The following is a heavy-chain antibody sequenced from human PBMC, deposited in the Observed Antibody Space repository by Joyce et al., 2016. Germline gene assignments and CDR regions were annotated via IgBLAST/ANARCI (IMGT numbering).Heavy chain of an antibody. Sequence: QGQLVESGGGVVQPGRSLRLSCAASGFTFSNYGMHWVRQAPGKGLEWVSVISYDGSNKHDGDSVKGRFAISRDNAKNTLYLQMNSLRAEDTAVYYCAGGILTGYFDYWGQGTLVTVSS. D-gene: IGHD3-9*01. CDR2: ISYDGSNK. J-gene: IGHJ4*02. CDR1: GFTFSNYG. V-gene: IGHV3-30*03. CDR3: AGGILTGYFDY.